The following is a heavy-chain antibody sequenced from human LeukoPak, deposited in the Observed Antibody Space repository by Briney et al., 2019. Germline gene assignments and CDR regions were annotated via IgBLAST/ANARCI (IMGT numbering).Heavy chain of an antibody. CDR3: ARDLYSSGCLDY. Sequence: SETLSLTCAVYGGSFSGYYWSWIRQPPGKGLEWIGYIYYSGSTNYNPSLKSRVTISVDTSKNQFSLKLSSVTAADTAVYYCARDLYSSGCLDYWGQGTLVTVSS. D-gene: IGHD6-19*01. CDR1: GGSFSGYY. CDR2: IYYSGST. J-gene: IGHJ4*02. V-gene: IGHV4-59*01.